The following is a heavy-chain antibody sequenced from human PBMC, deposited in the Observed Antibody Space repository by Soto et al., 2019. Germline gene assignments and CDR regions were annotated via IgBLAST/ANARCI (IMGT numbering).Heavy chain of an antibody. V-gene: IGHV5-51*01. D-gene: IGHD3-10*01. CDR2: IYPEDSDT. Sequence: PGESLKISCKGFGYTYPSYWIGWVRQMPGKGLEWMGIIYPEDSDTRYSPSFQGQVTISADKSSSTAYLQWSSLKASDTAMYYCARRILLWSVRDAFDIWGQGTMVTVSS. CDR1: GYTYPSYW. J-gene: IGHJ3*02. CDR3: ARRILLWSVRDAFDI.